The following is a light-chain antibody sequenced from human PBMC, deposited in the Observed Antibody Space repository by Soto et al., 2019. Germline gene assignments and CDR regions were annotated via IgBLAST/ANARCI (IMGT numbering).Light chain of an antibody. CDR2: KAS. J-gene: IGKJ4*01. Sequence: DGQMTHYASTLSASVGDRVTITCRASQSISSWLAWYQQKPGKAPKLLISKASTLQSGVPPRFSGSGSGTEFTLTISSLQPDDFATYYCQQYESYPMTFGGGTKVDIK. CDR3: QQYESYPMT. V-gene: IGKV1-5*03. CDR1: QSISSW.